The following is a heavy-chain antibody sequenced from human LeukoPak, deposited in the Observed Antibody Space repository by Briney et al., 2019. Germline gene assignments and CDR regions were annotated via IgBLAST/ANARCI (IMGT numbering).Heavy chain of an antibody. V-gene: IGHV4-38-2*02. CDR1: GYSISSGYY. CDR2: IYQSGSA. Sequence: PSETLSLTCTVSGYSISSGYYWAWIRQPPGKGLEWSGNIYQSGSAYYNPSLKSRVTMSVDTAKNQFSLKLSAVTAADTAVYYCARARAFDIWGQGTMVTVSS. J-gene: IGHJ3*02. CDR3: ARARAFDI.